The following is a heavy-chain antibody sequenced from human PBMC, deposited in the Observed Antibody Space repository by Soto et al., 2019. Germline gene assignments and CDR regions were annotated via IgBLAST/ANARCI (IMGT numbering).Heavy chain of an antibody. J-gene: IGHJ3*02. CDR3: ARQHTIFGVVLDAFDI. CDR1: GYSFTSYW. CDR2: IYPGDSDT. V-gene: IGHV5-51*01. D-gene: IGHD3-3*01. Sequence: GESLKISCKGSGYSFTSYWIGWVRQMPGKGLEWMGIIYPGDSDTRYSPSFQGQVTISADKSISTAYLQWSSLKASDTAMYYCARQHTIFGVVLDAFDIWGQGTMVTVSS.